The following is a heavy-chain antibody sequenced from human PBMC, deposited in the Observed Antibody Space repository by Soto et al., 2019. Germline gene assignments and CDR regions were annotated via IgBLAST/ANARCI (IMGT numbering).Heavy chain of an antibody. CDR1: GGSMRNYF. Sequence: PSETLSLTCTVSGGSMRNYFWTWIRQPPGKGLEWIGYIHYSGTISFFPSYNPSLRSRVTISEDTSKNQFSIKLLSVTTADTAVYFCAAGEASSRNLAPYYLDFWGQGTLVTVSS. V-gene: IGHV4-59*01. CDR3: AAGEASSRNLAPYYLDF. D-gene: IGHD6-13*01. J-gene: IGHJ4*02. CDR2: IHYSGTISFFP.